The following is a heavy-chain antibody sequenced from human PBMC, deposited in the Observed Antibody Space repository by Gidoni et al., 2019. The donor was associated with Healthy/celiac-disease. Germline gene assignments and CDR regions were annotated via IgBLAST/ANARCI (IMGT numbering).Heavy chain of an antibody. CDR3: SAMIVVGGY. Sequence: EVQLVESGGGLVKPGGSLILSCAASGFTFRNAWMNWVRQAPGKGLEWVDRIKSKTDGGTTDYAAPVKGRFTISRDDSKNTLYLQMNSLKTEDTAVYYCSAMIVVGGYWGQGTLVTVSS. CDR2: IKSKTDGGTT. J-gene: IGHJ4*02. CDR1: GFTFRNAW. V-gene: IGHV3-15*07. D-gene: IGHD3-22*01.